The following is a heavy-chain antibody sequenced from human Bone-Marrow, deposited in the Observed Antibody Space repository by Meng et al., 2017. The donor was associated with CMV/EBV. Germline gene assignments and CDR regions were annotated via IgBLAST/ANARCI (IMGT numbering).Heavy chain of an antibody. CDR3: ARDRIAVAGPLYGMDV. CDR2: ISGSGGST. J-gene: IGHJ6*01. D-gene: IGHD6-19*01. CDR1: GFTFNSYA. Sequence: GESLKISCAASGFTFNSYAMSWVRQAPGKGLEWVSAISGSGGSTYYADSVKGRFTISRDNSKNTLYLQMNSLRAEDTAVYYCARDRIAVAGPLYGMDVWGQGTTVTGSS. V-gene: IGHV3-23*01.